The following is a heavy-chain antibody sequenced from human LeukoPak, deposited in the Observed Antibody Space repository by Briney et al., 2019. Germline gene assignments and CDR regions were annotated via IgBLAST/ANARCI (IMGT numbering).Heavy chain of an antibody. CDR1: GGSINSHY. D-gene: IGHD6-19*01. Sequence: SETLSLTCAASGGSINSHYWGWIRQPPGKGLQWIGDIYYTGKINYNPSLKSRVTITLDTSKDHLSLNLTSVLAADTAIYYCVRRDTGWYYFDYWGQGILVTVSS. V-gene: IGHV4-59*08. CDR2: IYYTGKI. CDR3: VRRDTGWYYFDY. J-gene: IGHJ4*02.